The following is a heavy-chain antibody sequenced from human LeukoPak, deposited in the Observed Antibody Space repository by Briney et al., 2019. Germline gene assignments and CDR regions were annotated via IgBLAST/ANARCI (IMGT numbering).Heavy chain of an antibody. V-gene: IGHV3-21*01. Sequence: GGSLRLSCAASGFTFSNYNINWVRQAPGKGLEWVSSISSSSGYIYYADSVKGRFTISRDNAQNSLYLQMSSLRAEDTAVYYCAGDRASYCYGLPAYWGQGTLVTVSS. CDR2: ISSSSGYI. J-gene: IGHJ4*02. CDR1: GFTFSNYN. CDR3: AGDRASYCYGLPAY. D-gene: IGHD5-18*01.